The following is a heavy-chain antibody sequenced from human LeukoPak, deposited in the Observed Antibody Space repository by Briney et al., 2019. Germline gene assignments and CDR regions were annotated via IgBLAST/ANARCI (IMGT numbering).Heavy chain of an antibody. CDR3: ARIRDGYNDAYDI. CDR2: INPGGGNT. CDR1: GYTFTNYY. J-gene: IGHJ3*02. V-gene: IGHV1-46*01. Sequence: ASVKVSCKASGYTFTNYYIHWVRQAPGQGLEWMGLINPGGGNTDYAQNFQGRVTMTRDTSTSTVYMGLSSLRSEDTAVYYCARIRDGYNDAYDIWGQGTMVTVPS. D-gene: IGHD5-24*01.